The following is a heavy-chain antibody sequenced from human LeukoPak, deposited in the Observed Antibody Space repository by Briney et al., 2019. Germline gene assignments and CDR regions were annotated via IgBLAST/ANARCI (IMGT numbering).Heavy chain of an antibody. V-gene: IGHV4-34*01. CDR2: INHSGST. J-gene: IGHJ6*03. CDR3: ARGLAYYYYMDV. Sequence: AETLSLTCAVYGGSFSGYYWSWIRQPPGKGLEWIGEINHSGSTNYNPSLKSRVTISVDTSKNQFSLKLSSVTAADTAVYYCARGLAYYYYMDVWGKGTTVTVSS. D-gene: IGHD5-12*01. CDR1: GGSFSGYY.